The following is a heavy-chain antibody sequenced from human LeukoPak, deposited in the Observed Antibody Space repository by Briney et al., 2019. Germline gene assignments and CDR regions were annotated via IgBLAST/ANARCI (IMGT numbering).Heavy chain of an antibody. Sequence: ASVKVSCEASGYTFTSYDINWVRQATGQGLEWMGWMNPNSGNTGYAQKFQGRVTMTRNTSISTAYMELSSLRSEDTAVYYCARGLMVRGYNWFDPWGQGTLVTVSS. CDR3: ARGLMVRGYNWFDP. V-gene: IGHV1-8*01. CDR1: GYTFTSYD. J-gene: IGHJ5*02. CDR2: MNPNSGNT. D-gene: IGHD3-10*01.